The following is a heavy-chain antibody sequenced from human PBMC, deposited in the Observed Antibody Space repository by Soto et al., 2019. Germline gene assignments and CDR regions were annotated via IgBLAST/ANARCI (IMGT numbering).Heavy chain of an antibody. CDR2: IWYDGSNK. V-gene: IGHV3-33*01. J-gene: IGHJ3*02. CDR1: GFTFSSYG. Sequence: GGSLRLSCAASGFTFSSYGMHWVRQAPGKGLEWVAVIWYDGSNKYYADSVKGRFTISRDNSKNTLYLQMNSLRAEDTAVYYCARDGRYNWNDHDAFVIWGQGTMVTV. CDR3: ARDGRYNWNDHDAFVI. D-gene: IGHD1-20*01.